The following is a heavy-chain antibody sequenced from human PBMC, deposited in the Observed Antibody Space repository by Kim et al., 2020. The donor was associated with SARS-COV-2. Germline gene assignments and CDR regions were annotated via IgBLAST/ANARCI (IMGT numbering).Heavy chain of an antibody. Sequence: SETLSLTCTVSGGSISSSSYYWGWIRQPPGKGLEWIGSIYYSGSTYYNPSLKSRVTISVDTSKNQFSLKLSSVTAADTAVYYCASDQIVGATKTDLWGRGTLVTVSS. D-gene: IGHD1-26*01. CDR1: GGSISSSSYY. CDR3: ASDQIVGATKTDL. CDR2: IYYSGST. J-gene: IGHJ2*01. V-gene: IGHV4-39*01.